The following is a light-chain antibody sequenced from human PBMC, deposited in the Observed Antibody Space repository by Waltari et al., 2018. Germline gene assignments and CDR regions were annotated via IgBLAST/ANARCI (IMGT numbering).Light chain of an antibody. J-gene: IGKJ3*01. V-gene: IGKV3-11*01. Sequence: EVVLTPSPATLSLSPGEGATLSCRASQSVSACLAWSQQKPGQPPRLLIYGSSTRATGVPDRFSGRGSGTDFSLTISSVEPEDFAVYYCQHTTDWPPAFTFGPGTRVDLK. CDR1: QSVSAC. CDR2: GSS. CDR3: QHTTDWPPAFT.